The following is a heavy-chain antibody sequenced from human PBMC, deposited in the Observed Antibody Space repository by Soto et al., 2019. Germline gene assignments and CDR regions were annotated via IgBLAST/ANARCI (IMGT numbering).Heavy chain of an antibody. D-gene: IGHD3-10*01. CDR3: GTDLWGGAFDN. CDR1: GFTLSTYW. CDR2: IRPDGNEI. J-gene: IGHJ3*02. V-gene: IGHV3-7*01. Sequence: PGGSLRLSCVASGFTLSTYWMAWVRQTPGKGLEFVANIRPDGNEINYVDSVKGRFTISRDNAKNSLFLQMNSLRHDDTAVYYCGTDLWGGAFDNGGQRTTVTVSS.